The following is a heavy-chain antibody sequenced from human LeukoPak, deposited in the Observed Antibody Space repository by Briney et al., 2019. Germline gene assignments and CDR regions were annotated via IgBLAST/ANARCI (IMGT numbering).Heavy chain of an antibody. Sequence: PGGSLRLSCAASGFTVSSTYMSWVRQAPGKGLEWVSVIYSGGSIYYIDPVKGRFTISRDTSKNTLYLQMNSLRAEDTAVYYCASRHCSGGGCYFAGADPFDYWGQGTLVTVSS. CDR1: GFTVSSTY. J-gene: IGHJ4*02. V-gene: IGHV3-53*01. D-gene: IGHD2-15*01. CDR2: IYSGGSI. CDR3: ASRHCSGGGCYFAGADPFDY.